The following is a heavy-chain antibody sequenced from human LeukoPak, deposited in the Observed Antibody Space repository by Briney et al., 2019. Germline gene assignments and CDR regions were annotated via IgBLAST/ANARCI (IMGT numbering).Heavy chain of an antibody. D-gene: IGHD3-9*01. CDR1: GFTFSSYS. CDR2: ISSSGSTI. J-gene: IGHJ5*02. Sequence: GGSLRLSCAGSGFTFSSYSMNWVRQAPGKGLEWVSYISSSGSTIYYADSVKGRFTISRDNAKNSLYLQMNSLRAEDTAVYYCAREVGGRLRYFNWFDPWGQGTLVTVSS. CDR3: AREVGGRLRYFNWFDP. V-gene: IGHV3-48*04.